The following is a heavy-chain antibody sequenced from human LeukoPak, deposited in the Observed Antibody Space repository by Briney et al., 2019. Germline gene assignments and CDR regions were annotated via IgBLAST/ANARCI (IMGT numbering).Heavy chain of an antibody. V-gene: IGHV4-61*02. D-gene: IGHD6-13*01. CDR3: ARDPTGYSSSWSDAFDI. J-gene: IGHJ3*02. Sequence: SQTLSLTCTVSGGSISSGSYYWSWIRQPAGKGLEWIGRIYTSGSTNYNPSLKSRVTISVDTSKNQFSLKLSSVTAADTAVYYCARDPTGYSSSWSDAFDIWGQGTMVTVSS. CDR2: IYTSGST. CDR1: GGSISSGSYY.